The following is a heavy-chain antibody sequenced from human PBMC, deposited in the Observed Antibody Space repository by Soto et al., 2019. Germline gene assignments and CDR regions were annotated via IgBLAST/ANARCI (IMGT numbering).Heavy chain of an antibody. CDR1: GGTFSSYA. CDR2: IIPIFGTA. J-gene: IGHJ5*02. V-gene: IGHV1-69*06. D-gene: IGHD3-3*01. Sequence: SVKVSCKASGGTFSSYAISWVRQAPGQGLEWMGGIIPIFGTANYAQKFQGRVTITADKSTSTAYMELSSLRSEDTAVYYCARDGDALRFLEWLSNWFDPWGQGTLVTVSS. CDR3: ARDGDALRFLEWLSNWFDP.